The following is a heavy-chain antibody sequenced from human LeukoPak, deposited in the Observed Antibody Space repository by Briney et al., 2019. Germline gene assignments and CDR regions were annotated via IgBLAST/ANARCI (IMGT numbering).Heavy chain of an antibody. Sequence: GGSLRLSCAASGFTFSGYAMNWVRQAPGKGLEWVSAVGGSGSSTYYADSVKGRFTISRDNSKNTLFLQMNSLTAEDTAMYYCAKAYGSGYYYACFDNWGQGALVTVSS. CDR3: AKAYGSGYYYACFDN. CDR1: GFTFSGYA. J-gene: IGHJ4*02. CDR2: VGGSGSST. V-gene: IGHV3-23*01. D-gene: IGHD3-10*01.